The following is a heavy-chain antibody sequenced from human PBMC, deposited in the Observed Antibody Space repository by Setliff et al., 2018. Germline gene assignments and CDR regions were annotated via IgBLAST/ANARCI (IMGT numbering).Heavy chain of an antibody. CDR2: IIPIFGTA. V-gene: IGHV1-69*05. J-gene: IGHJ4*02. Sequence: SVKVSCKASGGTFSSYAISWVRQAPGQGLEWMGGIIPIFGTANYAQKFQGRVTITTDESTSTAYMELSSLRSEDAAVYYCAMPRGTDTAFDYWGQGTLVTVSS. CDR3: AMPRGTDTAFDY. CDR1: GGTFSSYA. D-gene: IGHD5-18*01.